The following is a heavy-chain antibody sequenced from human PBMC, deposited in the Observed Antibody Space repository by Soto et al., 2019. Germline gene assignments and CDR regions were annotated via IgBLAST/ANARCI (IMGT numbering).Heavy chain of an antibody. CDR2: IYYSGST. V-gene: IGHV4-61*01. CDR3: ARRARYYDILTGYPNYYYYYMDV. J-gene: IGHJ6*03. Sequence: PSETLSLTCTVSGGSVSSGSYYWSWIRHPPGKGLEWIGYIYYSGSTNYNPSLKSRVTISVDTSKNQFSLKLSSVTAADTAVYYCARRARYYDILTGYPNYYYYYMDVWGKGTTVTVSS. D-gene: IGHD3-9*01. CDR1: GGSVSSGSYY.